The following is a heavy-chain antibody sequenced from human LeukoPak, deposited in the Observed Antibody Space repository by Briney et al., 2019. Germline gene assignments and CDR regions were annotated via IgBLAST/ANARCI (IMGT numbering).Heavy chain of an antibody. CDR2: VSYSGGT. V-gene: IGHV4-59*01. J-gene: IGHJ4*02. CDR3: ARSRASGWSINFDY. D-gene: IGHD6-19*01. Sequence: PSETLSLTCTVSSGSMNNYFWSWIRQPPGKGLEWVGYVSYSGGTNYNPSLKSRVTISVDTSKNQFSLKLNSVTAADTAVYCCARSRASGWSINFDYWGQGTLVTVSS. CDR1: SGSMNNYF.